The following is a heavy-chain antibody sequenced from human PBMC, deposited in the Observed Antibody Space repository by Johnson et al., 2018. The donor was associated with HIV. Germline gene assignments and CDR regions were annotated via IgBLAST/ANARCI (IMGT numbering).Heavy chain of an antibody. CDR1: GFSFSDYY. Sequence: QMQLVESGGGLVKPGGSLRLSCAASGFSFSDYYMSWIRQAPGKGPEWVSYISSSGSTVYYAASVKGRFTISRDNAKNSLYLQMNSLRAEDTAVYYCATRDPTHRPGVFDIWGQGTMVTVSS. D-gene: IGHD1-14*01. J-gene: IGHJ3*02. CDR3: ATRDPTHRPGVFDI. CDR2: ISSSGSTV. V-gene: IGHV3-11*04.